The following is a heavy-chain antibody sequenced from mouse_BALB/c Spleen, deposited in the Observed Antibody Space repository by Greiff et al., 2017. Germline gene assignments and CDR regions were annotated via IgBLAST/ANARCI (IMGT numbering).Heavy chain of an antibody. CDR1: GFTFSSYG. CDR2: ISSGGSYT. CDR3: ARQGTVVDY. Sequence: EVKVVESGGDLVKPGGSLKLSCAASGFTFSSYGMSWVRQTPDKRLEWVATISSGGSYTYYPDSVKGRFTISRDNAKNTLYLQMSSLKSEDTAMYYCARQGTVVDYWGQGTTLTVSS. V-gene: IGHV5-6*01. D-gene: IGHD1-1*01. J-gene: IGHJ2*01.